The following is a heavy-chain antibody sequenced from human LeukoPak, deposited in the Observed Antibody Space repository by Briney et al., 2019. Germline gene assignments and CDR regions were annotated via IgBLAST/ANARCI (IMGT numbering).Heavy chain of an antibody. J-gene: IGHJ4*02. CDR3: AREDSGYDLRY. D-gene: IGHD5-12*01. Sequence: GGSLRLSCAASGFTFSSYAVNWVRQAPGKGLEWVSSISGSGGTTYYAGSVKGRFTISRDNSKNTLFLQMNSPRAEDTAVYYCAREDSGYDLRYWGQGTLVTVSS. CDR2: ISGSGGTT. CDR1: GFTFSSYA. V-gene: IGHV3-23*01.